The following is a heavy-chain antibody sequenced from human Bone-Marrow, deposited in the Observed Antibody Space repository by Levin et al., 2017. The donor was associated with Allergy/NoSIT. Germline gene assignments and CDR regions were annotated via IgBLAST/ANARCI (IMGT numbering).Heavy chain of an antibody. J-gene: IGHJ6*02. Sequence: LSLTCAASGFTVSSNYMSWVRQAPGKGLEWVSVIYSGGSTYYADSVKGRFTISRDNSKNTLYLQMNSLRAEDTAVYYCAREGYGNYYYGMDVWGQGTTVTVSS. CDR2: IYSGGST. D-gene: IGHD1-1*01. CDR3: AREGYGNYYYGMDV. V-gene: IGHV3-53*01. CDR1: GFTVSSNY.